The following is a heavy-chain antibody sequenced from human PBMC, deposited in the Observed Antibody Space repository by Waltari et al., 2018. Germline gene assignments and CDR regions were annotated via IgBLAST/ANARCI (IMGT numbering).Heavy chain of an antibody. CDR2: IIPIFGTA. CDR3: ARDPLLGAGVESAFDI. CDR1: GGTFSSYA. D-gene: IGHD3-10*01. Sequence: QVQLVQSGAEVKKPGSSVKVSCKASGGTFSSYAISWVRQAPGQGLEWMGGIIPIFGTANYAHKFQGRVTITADESTSTAYMELSSLRSEDTAVYYCARDPLLGAGVESAFDIWGQGTMVTVSS. V-gene: IGHV1-69*13. J-gene: IGHJ3*02.